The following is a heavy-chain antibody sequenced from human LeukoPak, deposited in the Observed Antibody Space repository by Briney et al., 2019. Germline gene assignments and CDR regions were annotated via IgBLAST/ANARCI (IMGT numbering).Heavy chain of an antibody. V-gene: IGHV1-2*06. CDR1: GYTFTGYY. Sequence: ASVKVSCKASGYTFTGYYMHWVRQAPGQGLEWMGRINPNSGGTNYAQKFQGRVTMTRDTSVSTAYMELSSLRTDDTAVYYCVGKTTGWSNPFDYWGQGTLVTVSS. CDR3: VGKTTGWSNPFDY. CDR2: INPNSGGT. J-gene: IGHJ4*02. D-gene: IGHD6-19*01.